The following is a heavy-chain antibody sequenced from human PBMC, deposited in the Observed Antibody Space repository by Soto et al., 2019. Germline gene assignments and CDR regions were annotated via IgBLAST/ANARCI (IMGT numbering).Heavy chain of an antibody. D-gene: IGHD3-22*01. J-gene: IGHJ4*02. CDR3: AKDTTTLGYYYDSSGLATDY. V-gene: IGHV3-23*01. CDR1: GFTFSSYA. CDR2: ISGSGGST. Sequence: GGSLRLSCAASGFTFSSYAMSWVRQAPGKGLEWVSAISGSGGSTYYADSVKGRFTISRDNSKNTLYLQMNSLRAEDTAVYYCAKDTTTLGYYYDSSGLATDYWGQGTLVTVSS.